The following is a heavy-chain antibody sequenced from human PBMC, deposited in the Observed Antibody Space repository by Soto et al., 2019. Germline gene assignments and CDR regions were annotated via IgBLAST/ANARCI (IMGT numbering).Heavy chain of an antibody. D-gene: IGHD1-1*01. CDR2: ISSSSSYI. J-gene: IGHJ3*02. CDR3: AREERYFVAFDI. V-gene: IGHV3-21*01. Sequence: PGVSLRLSCAASGFTFSSYSMNWVRQAPGKGLEWVSSISSSSSYIYYADSVKGRFTISRDNAKNSLYLQMNSLRAEDTAVYYCAREERYFVAFDIWGQGTMVTVSS. CDR1: GFTFSSYS.